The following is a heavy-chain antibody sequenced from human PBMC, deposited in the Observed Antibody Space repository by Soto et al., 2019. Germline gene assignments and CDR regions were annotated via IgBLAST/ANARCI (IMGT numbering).Heavy chain of an antibody. CDR1: GDSISSGGYY. J-gene: IGHJ4*02. CDR2: IYYSGST. CDR3: ARGDIVVVTAKGSFDY. Sequence: QVQLQESGPGLVKPSQTLSLACTVSGDSISSGGYYWSWIRQHPGKGLEWIGYIYYSGSTYYNPSLKSRVTISVDTSKNQFSLKLSSVTAADTAVYYCARGDIVVVTAKGSFDYWGPGTLVTVSS. V-gene: IGHV4-31*03. D-gene: IGHD2-21*02.